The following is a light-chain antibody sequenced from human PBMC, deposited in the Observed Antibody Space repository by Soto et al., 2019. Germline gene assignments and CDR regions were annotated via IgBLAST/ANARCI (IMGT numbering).Light chain of an antibody. Sequence: IVMTQSPATLSVSPGQRATLSCRASQSVSTNLAWYQQKPGQAPRLLIFDASTRATGIPARFSGSGSGTEFTITISGLQSDDFAVYYCQQYSNWPPWTFGQGTRVDFK. CDR1: QSVSTN. CDR2: DAS. J-gene: IGKJ1*01. CDR3: QQYSNWPPWT. V-gene: IGKV3D-15*01.